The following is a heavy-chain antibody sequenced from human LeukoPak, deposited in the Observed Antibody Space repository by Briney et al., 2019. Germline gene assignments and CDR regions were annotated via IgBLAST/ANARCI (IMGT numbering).Heavy chain of an antibody. CDR3: ARVNYDSSGYYYYFDY. CDR2: ISSSGSTI. J-gene: IGHJ4*02. CDR1: GFTFSSYG. D-gene: IGHD3-22*01. V-gene: IGHV3-48*03. Sequence: PGGSLRLSCAASGFTFSSYGMNWVRQAPGKWLEWVSYISSSGSTIYYADSVKGRFTISRDNAKNSLYLQMNSLRAEDTAVYYCARVNYDSSGYYYYFDYWGQGTLVTVSS.